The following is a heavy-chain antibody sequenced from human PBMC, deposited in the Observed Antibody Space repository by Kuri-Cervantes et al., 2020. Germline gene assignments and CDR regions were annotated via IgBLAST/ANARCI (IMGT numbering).Heavy chain of an antibody. V-gene: IGHV3-30*03. Sequence: GESLKISCAASGFIFSRYSMHWVRQAPGKGLEWVAVMSSDGRNEYYVDSVKGRFTISRDNSKNTLYLQMNSLRAEDTAVYYCSRLYGDFDYWGQGTLVTVSS. CDR1: GFIFSRYS. CDR2: MSSDGRNE. D-gene: IGHD4/OR15-4a*01. J-gene: IGHJ4*02. CDR3: SRLYGDFDY.